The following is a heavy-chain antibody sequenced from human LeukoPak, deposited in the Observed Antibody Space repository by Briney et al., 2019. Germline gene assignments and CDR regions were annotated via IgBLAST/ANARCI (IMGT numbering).Heavy chain of an antibody. CDR2: ISGSGGST. CDR1: GFTFSSYA. V-gene: IGHV3-23*01. D-gene: IGHD6-13*01. Sequence: GGSLRLSCAASGFTFSSYAMSWVRQAPGKGLEWVSAISGSGGSTYYADSVKGRFTISRDNSKNTLYLQMNSLRAEDTAVYYCAKGPRSSWYPRWFDPWGQGTLVTVSS. CDR3: AKGPRSSWYPRWFDP. J-gene: IGHJ5*02.